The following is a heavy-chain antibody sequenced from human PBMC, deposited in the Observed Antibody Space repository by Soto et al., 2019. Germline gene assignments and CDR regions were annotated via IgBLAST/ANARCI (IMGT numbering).Heavy chain of an antibody. J-gene: IGHJ5*02. CDR3: AKNRGAASRNPATKNWFDP. CDR2: ISWNSGSI. Sequence: GGSLKLSCAASGFTFDDYAMHWVRQAPGKGLEWVSGISWNSGSIDYADSVKGRFTISRDNAKNTLYLQMNSLRAEDTAVYYCAKNRGAASRNPATKNWFDPWGQGTLVTRLL. CDR1: GFTFDDYA. V-gene: IGHV3-9*01. D-gene: IGHD6-13*01.